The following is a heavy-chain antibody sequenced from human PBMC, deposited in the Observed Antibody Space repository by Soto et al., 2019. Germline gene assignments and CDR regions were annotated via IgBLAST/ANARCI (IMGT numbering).Heavy chain of an antibody. CDR1: GGSFSGYY. V-gene: IGHV4-34*01. CDR3: ARAYDYGDPRDALDT. J-gene: IGHJ3*02. Sequence: QVQLQQWGAGLLKPSETLSLTCAVYGGSFSGYYWNWVRQPPGKGLEWIGKIKHSGSTHYNPSLKFRVSISVDTSKKQVSLRLTSVTAADTAVYYCARAYDYGDPRDALDTWGQGTMVTVSS. D-gene: IGHD4-17*01. CDR2: IKHSGST.